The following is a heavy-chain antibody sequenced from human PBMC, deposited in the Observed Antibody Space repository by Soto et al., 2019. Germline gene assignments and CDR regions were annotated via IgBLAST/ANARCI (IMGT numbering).Heavy chain of an antibody. CDR3: AISYPYEFWSGHVVDN. V-gene: IGHV4-59*08. CDR1: GGSISSYY. J-gene: IGHJ4*02. CDR2: IYYSGST. Sequence: SETLSLTCTVSGGSISSYYWSWIRQPPGKGLEWIGYIYYSGSTNYNPSLKSRVTISVDTSKNQFSLTLSSVTAADTAVYYCAISYPYEFWSGHVVDNGGEGSLVTVSS. D-gene: IGHD3-3*01.